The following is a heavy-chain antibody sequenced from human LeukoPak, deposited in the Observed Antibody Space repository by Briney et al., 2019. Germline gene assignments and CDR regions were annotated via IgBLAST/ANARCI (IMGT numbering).Heavy chain of an antibody. CDR2: ISSSGSTI. J-gene: IGHJ6*02. V-gene: IGHV3-11*01. Sequence: GGSLRLSCAASGFTFSDYYMSWIRQAPGKGLEWVSYISSSGSTIYYADSVKGRFTISRDNAKNSLYLQMNSLRAEDTAVYYCARVSSWYWRLIYYGMDVWDQGTTVTVSS. CDR1: GFTFSDYY. CDR3: ARVSSWYWRLIYYGMDV. D-gene: IGHD6-13*01.